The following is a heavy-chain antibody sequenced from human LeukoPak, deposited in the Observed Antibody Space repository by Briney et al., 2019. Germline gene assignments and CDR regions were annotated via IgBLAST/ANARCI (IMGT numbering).Heavy chain of an antibody. CDR2: INHSGST. CDR1: GGSFSGYY. Sequence: SLETLSLTCAVYGGSFSGYYWSWIRQPPGKGLEWIGEINHSGSTNYNPSLKSRVTISVDTSKNQFSLKLSSVTAADTAVYYCARARITMVRSPLGYWGQGTLVTVSS. CDR3: ARARITMVRSPLGY. J-gene: IGHJ4*02. D-gene: IGHD3-10*01. V-gene: IGHV4-34*01.